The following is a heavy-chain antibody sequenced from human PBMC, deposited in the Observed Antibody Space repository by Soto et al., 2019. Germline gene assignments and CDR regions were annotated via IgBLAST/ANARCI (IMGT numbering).Heavy chain of an antibody. V-gene: IGHV6-1*01. J-gene: IGHJ6*03. CDR3: AGTPSLQWYYRAV. D-gene: IGHD1-7*01. CDR2: TYYRSRWYN. Sequence: SQTLSLTCVISGDSVSSNSAAWNWIRQSPSRGLEWLGRTYYRSRWYNDYAVSVKSRITVNPDTSKNQFSLHLNSVTPEDTAVFYCAGTPSLQWYYRAVWEKGTPVTVPS. CDR1: GDSVSSNSAA.